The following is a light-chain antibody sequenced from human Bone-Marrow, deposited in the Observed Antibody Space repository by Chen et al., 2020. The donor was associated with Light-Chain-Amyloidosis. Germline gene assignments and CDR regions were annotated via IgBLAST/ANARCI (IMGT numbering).Light chain of an antibody. J-gene: IGLJ3*02. V-gene: IGLV3-21*02. Sequence: SYVLTQPSSVSVAPGQTATIACGGNNIGSTSVHWYQQTPGQAPLLVVNDDSDRPSGIPERLSGSNSGNAATLTISRVEAGDEADYYCQVWDRSSDRPVFGGGTKLIVL. CDR2: DDS. CDR3: QVWDRSSDRPV. CDR1: NIGSTS.